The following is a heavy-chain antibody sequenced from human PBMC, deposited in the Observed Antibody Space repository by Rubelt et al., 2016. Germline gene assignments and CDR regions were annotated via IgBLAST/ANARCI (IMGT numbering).Heavy chain of an antibody. CDR1: GGSISSYY. Sequence: QVQLQESGPGLVKPSETLSLTCTVSGGSISSYYWSWIRQPPGKGLEWIGYIYYSGSTNYNPSLRGRVPVLVGTSKNQCSLKRSEVTAADTAVYYWARLGSLRLLARPGMDVWGQGTTVTVSS. D-gene: IGHD3-3*01. V-gene: IGHV4-59*12. J-gene: IGHJ6*02. CDR3: ARLGSLRLLARPGMDV. CDR2: IYYSGST.